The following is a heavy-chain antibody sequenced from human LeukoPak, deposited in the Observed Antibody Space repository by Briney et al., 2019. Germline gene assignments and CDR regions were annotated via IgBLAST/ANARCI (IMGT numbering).Heavy chain of an antibody. J-gene: IGHJ4*02. CDR1: GFTFSSYA. Sequence: AGGSLRLSCAASGFTFSSYAMSWVRQAPGKGLEWVSGISGSDGSTNYADSVKGRFTISRENSKNTLYLQMNSLRDEDTAVFYCARSRYDYIWGIDYWGQGTLVTISS. CDR3: ARSRYDYIWGIDY. CDR2: ISGSDGST. V-gene: IGHV3-23*01. D-gene: IGHD3-16*01.